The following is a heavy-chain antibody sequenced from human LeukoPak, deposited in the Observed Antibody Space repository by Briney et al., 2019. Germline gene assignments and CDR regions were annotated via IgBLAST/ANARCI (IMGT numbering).Heavy chain of an antibody. J-gene: IGHJ4*02. CDR1: GCTFSSYG. D-gene: IGHD5-18*01. CDR3: AKENRGYSYGYYFDY. CDR2: ISYDGSNK. V-gene: IGHV3-30*18. Sequence: PGGSLRLSCAASGCTFSSYGMHWVRQAPGKGLEWVAVISYDGSNKYYADSVKGRFTISRDNSKNTLYLQMNSLRAEDTAVYYCAKENRGYSYGYYFDYWGQGTLVTVSS.